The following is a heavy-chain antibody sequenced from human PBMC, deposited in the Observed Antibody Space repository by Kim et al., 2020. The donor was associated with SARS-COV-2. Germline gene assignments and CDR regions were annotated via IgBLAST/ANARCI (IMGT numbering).Heavy chain of an antibody. CDR3: ASQAARVAYYYYGMDV. J-gene: IGHJ6*02. CDR1: GYTFTSYG. Sequence: ASVKVSCKASGYTFTSYGISWVRQAPGQGLEWMGWISAYNGNTNYAQKLQGRVTMTTDTSTSTAYMELRSLRSDDTAVYYCASQAARVAYYYYGMDVWGQGTTVTVSS. CDR2: ISAYNGNT. V-gene: IGHV1-18*01. D-gene: IGHD6-6*01.